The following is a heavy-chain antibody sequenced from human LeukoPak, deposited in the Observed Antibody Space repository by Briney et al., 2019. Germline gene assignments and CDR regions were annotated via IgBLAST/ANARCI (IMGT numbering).Heavy chain of an antibody. CDR1: GYTFTSYY. V-gene: IGHV1-46*01. CDR3: ARDGGGYSSGWYGWFDP. CDR2: INPSGGST. J-gene: IGHJ5*02. Sequence: ASVKVSCKASGYTFTSYYLHWVRQAPGQGLEWMGIINPSGGSTSYAQKFQGRVTMTRDTSTSTVYLELSSLTSEDTAVYYCARDGGGYSSGWYGWFDPWGQGALVTVSS. D-gene: IGHD6-19*01.